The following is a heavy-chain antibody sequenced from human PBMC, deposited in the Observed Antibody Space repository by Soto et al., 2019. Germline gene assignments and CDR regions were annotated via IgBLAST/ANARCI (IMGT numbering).Heavy chain of an antibody. V-gene: IGHV1-69*04. Sequence: QVQLVQSGAEVKKPGSSVKVSCKASGGTFSSYPISWVRQAPGQGLEWMGRIIPILNIANYAQKFQGRVTITADKSPSPAYMELSSLRAEDTAVDYCAGDVYCSGGSCYPVNWFGPWGQGTLVTVSS. D-gene: IGHD2-15*01. CDR1: GGTFSSYP. CDR3: AGDVYCSGGSCYPVNWFGP. J-gene: IGHJ5*02. CDR2: IIPILNIA.